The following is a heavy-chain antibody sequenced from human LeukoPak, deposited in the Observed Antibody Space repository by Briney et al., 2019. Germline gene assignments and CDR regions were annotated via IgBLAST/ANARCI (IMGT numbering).Heavy chain of an antibody. V-gene: IGHV1-8*01. Sequence: ASVKVSCEASGYTFTSYDVNWVRQATGQGLEWMGWMNPNSGNTGYAQKFQGRVTMTRNTSISTAYMELSSLRSEDTAVYYCAREAPVDTAMVEAFDIWGQGTMVTVSS. D-gene: IGHD5-18*01. CDR2: MNPNSGNT. CDR3: AREAPVDTAMVEAFDI. J-gene: IGHJ3*02. CDR1: GYTFTSYD.